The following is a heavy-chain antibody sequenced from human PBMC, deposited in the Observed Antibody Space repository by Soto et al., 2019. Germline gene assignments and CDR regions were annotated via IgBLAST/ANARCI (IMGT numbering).Heavy chain of an antibody. CDR3: ARGYGSSPNMELRFGMDV. CDR1: GYILTGYS. D-gene: IGHD5-18*01. J-gene: IGHJ6*02. V-gene: IGHV1-2*02. CDR2: IHPNSGAT. Sequence: QVYLVQSGAEVRRPGASVKVSCTAFGYILTGYSLHWVRQAPGQGLEWMGWIHPNSGATNSAERFHGRVSMTRDTSISAASLELSSLRSDDTAVYYCARGYGSSPNMELRFGMDVWGQGTTISVSS.